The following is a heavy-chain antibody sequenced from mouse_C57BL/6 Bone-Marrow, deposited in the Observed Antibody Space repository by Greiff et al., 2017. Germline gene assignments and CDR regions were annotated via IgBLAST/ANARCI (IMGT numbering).Heavy chain of an antibody. CDR2: INPSSGYT. CDR1: GYTFTSYW. CDR3: ARSDNLLYNFDY. V-gene: IGHV1-7*01. D-gene: IGHD1-3*01. J-gene: IGHJ2*01. Sequence: VQLQQSGAELAKPGASVKLSCKASGYTFTSYWMHWVKQRPGQGLEWIGYINPSSGYTTYNQKFKDKATLTADKSTSTAYMQLSRLTYEDSAVYYCARSDNLLYNFDYWGQVTTLTVAS.